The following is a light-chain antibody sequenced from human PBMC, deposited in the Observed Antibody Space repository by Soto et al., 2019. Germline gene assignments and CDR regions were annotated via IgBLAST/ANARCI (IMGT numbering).Light chain of an antibody. CDR2: AAS. CDR1: QSISSY. Sequence: DIQMTPSPSSLSASVGDRVTITCRASQSISSYLNWYQQKPGKAPKLLIYAASSLQSGVPSRFSGSGSGTDFTLTISSLQPEDFATYYCQQSYSTLTWTCGQGTKVEIK. V-gene: IGKV1-39*01. CDR3: QQSYSTLTWT. J-gene: IGKJ1*01.